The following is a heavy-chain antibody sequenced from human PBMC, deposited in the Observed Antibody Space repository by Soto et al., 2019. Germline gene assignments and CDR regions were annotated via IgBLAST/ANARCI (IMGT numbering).Heavy chain of an antibody. J-gene: IGHJ5*02. CDR1: CFSISSGYF. V-gene: IGHV4-38-2*02. CDR2: IYHSGTT. CDR3: ARDSSGYYWFDP. D-gene: IGHD3-22*01. Sequence: KSSETLSLTCAVSCFSISSGYFWGWIRQPPGKGPEWLGSIYHSGTTYYNPSVKGRVTISVDTSKNQFSLKMSSVTAADTAVYYCARDSSGYYWFDPWGQGTLVTVSS.